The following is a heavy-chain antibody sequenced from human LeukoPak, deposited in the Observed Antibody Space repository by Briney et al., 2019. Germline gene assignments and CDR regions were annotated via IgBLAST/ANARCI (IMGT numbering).Heavy chain of an antibody. Sequence: PSETLSLTCAVYGGSFSGYYWSWIRQPPGKGLEWIGEINHSGSTNYNPSLKSRVTISLDTSKRQFSLKLSSVTAADTAVYYCVAYGGFRAFDIWGQGAMVAVS. CDR3: VAYGGFRAFDI. CDR2: INHSGST. V-gene: IGHV4-34*03. D-gene: IGHD4-23*01. CDR1: GGSFSGYY. J-gene: IGHJ3*02.